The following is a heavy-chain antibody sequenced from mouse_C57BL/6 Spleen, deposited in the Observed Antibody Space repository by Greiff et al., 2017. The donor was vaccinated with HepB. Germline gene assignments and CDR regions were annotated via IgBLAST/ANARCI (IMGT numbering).Heavy chain of an antibody. CDR1: GYTFTSYW. J-gene: IGHJ4*01. CDR3: ARYDPFYAMEY. CDR2: INPSNGGT. V-gene: IGHV1-53*01. D-gene: IGHD2-3*01. Sequence: VQLQQPGTGLVKPGASVKLSCKASGYTFTSYWMHWVKQRPGQGLEWIGNINPSNGGTNYNEKFKSKATLTVDKSSSTAYMQLSSLTSEDSAVSYCARYDPFYAMEYRGQGTSVTVAS.